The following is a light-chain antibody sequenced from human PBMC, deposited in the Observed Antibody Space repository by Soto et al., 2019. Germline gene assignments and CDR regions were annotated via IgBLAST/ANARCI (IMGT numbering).Light chain of an antibody. V-gene: IGLV2-8*01. CDR1: SSDVGTYNY. Sequence: QSVLTQPPSASGSPGQSVTISCTGTSSDVGTYNYVSWHQQHPGKAPKLMIYEVNKRPSGVPARFSGSKFGNTASLTVSGLQAEDEADYYCSSYGGNNNLLFGGGTKVTVL. J-gene: IGLJ2*01. CDR3: SSYGGNNNLL. CDR2: EVN.